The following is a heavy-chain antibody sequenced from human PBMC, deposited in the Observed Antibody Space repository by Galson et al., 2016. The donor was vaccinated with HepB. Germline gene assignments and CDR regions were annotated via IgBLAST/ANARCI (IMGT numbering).Heavy chain of an antibody. CDR2: IYHSGNT. Sequence: TLSLTCTVSGASISSGGYYWSWIRQHPEKGLEWIGYIYHSGNTYFNPSFQGQVSISADKSISTAYMRWSSLEASDTAIYYCAGAVDGDFRWGVWGQGTTVTVSS. CDR1: GASISSGGYY. CDR3: AGAVDGDFRWGV. D-gene: IGHD4-17*01. V-gene: IGHV4-31*01. J-gene: IGHJ6*02.